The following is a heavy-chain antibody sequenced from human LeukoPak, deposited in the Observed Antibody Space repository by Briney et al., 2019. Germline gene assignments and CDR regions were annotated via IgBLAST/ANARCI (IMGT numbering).Heavy chain of an antibody. CDR1: GGSISSSSYY. CDR2: IYYSGST. J-gene: IGHJ6*03. V-gene: IGHV4-61*01. D-gene: IGHD6-6*01. CDR3: ARVRLSSSSWDYYYMDV. Sequence: SETLSLTCTVSGGSISSSSYYWSWIRQPPGKGLEWIGYIYYSGSTNYNPSLKSRVTISVDTSKNQFSLKLSSVTAADTAVYYCARVRLSSSSWDYYYMDVWGKGTTVTVSS.